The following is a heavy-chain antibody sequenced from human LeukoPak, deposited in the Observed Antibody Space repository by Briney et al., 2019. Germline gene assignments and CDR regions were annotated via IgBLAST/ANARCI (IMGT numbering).Heavy chain of an antibody. J-gene: IGHJ4*02. D-gene: IGHD3-22*01. Sequence: GGSLRLSCAASGFTFSSYWMHWVRQAPGKGLVWVSRINSDGSSTSYADSVKGRLTISRDNAKNTLYLQMNSLRAEDTAVYYCARGARYYPVDYWGQGTLVTVSS. CDR1: GFTFSSYW. CDR3: ARGARYYPVDY. CDR2: INSDGSST. V-gene: IGHV3-74*01.